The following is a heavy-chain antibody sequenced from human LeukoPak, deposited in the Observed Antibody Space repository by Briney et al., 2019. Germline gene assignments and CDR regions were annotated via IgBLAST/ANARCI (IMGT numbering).Heavy chain of an antibody. CDR2: IYYNGNT. CDR3: VRGNYDNRGYSNAFDI. V-gene: IGHV4-59*01. Sequence: PSETLPLTCTVSGASISSSYWSWIRQPPRKRLEWIGYIYYNGNTNSNPSLKSRVTISADTSKNQFSLRLSSVTAADGAVYYCVRGNYDNRGYSNAFDIWGQGAMVTVSS. J-gene: IGHJ3*02. CDR1: GASISSSY. D-gene: IGHD3-22*01.